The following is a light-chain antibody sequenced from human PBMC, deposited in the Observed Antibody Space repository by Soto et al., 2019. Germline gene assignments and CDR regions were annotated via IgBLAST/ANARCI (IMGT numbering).Light chain of an antibody. CDR1: QSVSSSY. CDR3: QQYGSSLPIT. J-gene: IGKJ5*01. Sequence: EIVLTQSPGTLSLSPGEIAALSCMAIQSVSSSYLAWYQQKPGQAPRLLIYGASSRATGIPDRFSGSGSGTDFTLTISRLEPEDFAVYYCQQYGSSLPITFGQGTRLEIK. CDR2: GAS. V-gene: IGKV3-20*01.